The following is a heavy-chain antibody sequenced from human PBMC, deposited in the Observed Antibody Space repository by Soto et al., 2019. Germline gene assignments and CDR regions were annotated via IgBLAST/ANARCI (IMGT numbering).Heavy chain of an antibody. J-gene: IGHJ6*02. V-gene: IGHV3-30*03. D-gene: IGHD2-2*01. CDR1: GFTFSSYG. CDR3: AAVVPALYYYGMDV. Sequence: GGSLRLSCAASGFTFSSYGMHWVRQAPGKGPEWVAVISYDESNKYYADSVKGRFTISRDNSKNTLYLQMNSLRAEDTAVYYCAAVVPALYYYGMDVWGQGTTVTVSS. CDR2: ISYDESNK.